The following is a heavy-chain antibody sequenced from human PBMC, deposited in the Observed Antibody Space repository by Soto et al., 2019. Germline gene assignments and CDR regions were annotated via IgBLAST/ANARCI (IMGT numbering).Heavy chain of an antibody. CDR2: IYHSGST. J-gene: IGHJ4*02. CDR3: ASVLGYSYGYSDY. V-gene: IGHV4-4*02. CDR1: GGSISSSNW. D-gene: IGHD5-18*01. Sequence: PSETLSLTCAVSGGSISSSNWWSWVRQPPGKGLEWIGEIYHSGSTNYNPSLESRVTISVDKSKNQFSLKLSSVTAADTAVYYCASVLGYSYGYSDYWGQGTLVTV.